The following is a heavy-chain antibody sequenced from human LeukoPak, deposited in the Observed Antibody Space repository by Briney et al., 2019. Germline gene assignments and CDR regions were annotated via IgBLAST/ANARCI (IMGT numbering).Heavy chain of an antibody. CDR3: ARYSSGWLQRGYYYYGMDV. J-gene: IGHJ6*02. CDR2: ISSSGSTI. CDR1: GFTFSDYY. V-gene: IGHV3-11*01. Sequence: PGGSLRLSCAASGFTFSDYYMSWIRQAPGKGLEWVSYISSSGSTIYYADSVKGRFTISRDNAKNSLYLQMNSLRAEDTAVYYCARYSSGWLQRGYYYYGMDVWGQGTTVTVSS. D-gene: IGHD6-19*01.